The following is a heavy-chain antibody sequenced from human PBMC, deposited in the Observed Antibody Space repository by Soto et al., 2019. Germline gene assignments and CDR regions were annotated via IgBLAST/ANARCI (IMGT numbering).Heavy chain of an antibody. Sequence: GGSLRLSCAASGFTFSSYGMHWVRQAPGKGLEWVAVISYDGSNKYYADSVKGRFTISRDNSKNTLYLQMNSLRAEDTAVYYCAKDSYSSSSRLDYWGQGTLVTVSS. V-gene: IGHV3-30*18. CDR3: AKDSYSSSSRLDY. D-gene: IGHD6-6*01. J-gene: IGHJ4*02. CDR1: GFTFSSYG. CDR2: ISYDGSNK.